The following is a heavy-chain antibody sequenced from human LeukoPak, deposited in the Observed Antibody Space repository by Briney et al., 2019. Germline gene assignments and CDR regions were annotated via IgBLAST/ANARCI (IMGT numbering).Heavy chain of an antibody. CDR1: GFTFSSYA. V-gene: IGHV3-23*01. D-gene: IGHD3-16*01. CDR3: AKLIGPYYYYGMDV. Sequence: QAGGSLRLSCAASGFTFSSYAMSWVRQAPGKGLEWVSAISGSGGSTYYADSVKGRFTISRDNSKNTLYLQMNSLRAEDTAVYYCAKLIGPYYYYGMDVWGQGTTVTVSS. CDR2: ISGSGGST. J-gene: IGHJ6*02.